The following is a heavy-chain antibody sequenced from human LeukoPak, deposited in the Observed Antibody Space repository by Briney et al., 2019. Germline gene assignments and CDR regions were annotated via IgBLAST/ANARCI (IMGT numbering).Heavy chain of an antibody. Sequence: ASVKVSCKASGYTFTSYYMHWVRQAPGQGLEWMGIINPSGGSTSYAQKFQGRVTMTRDMSTSTVYMELSSLRSDDTAVYYCARLPSVVYGGHANDYWGQGTLVTVSS. CDR2: INPSGGST. J-gene: IGHJ4*02. CDR1: GYTFTSYY. D-gene: IGHD5-12*01. CDR3: ARLPSVVYGGHANDY. V-gene: IGHV1-46*01.